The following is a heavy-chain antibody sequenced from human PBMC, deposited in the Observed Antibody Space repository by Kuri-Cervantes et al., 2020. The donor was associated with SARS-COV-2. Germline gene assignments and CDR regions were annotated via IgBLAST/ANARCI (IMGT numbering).Heavy chain of an antibody. CDR3: ARPPADYYYMDV. Sequence: ASVKVSCKASGYTFTGYYMHRVRQAPGQGLEWMGWINPNSGGTNYAQKFQGRVTMTRDTSISTAYMELSRLRSDDTAVYYCARPPADYYYMDVWGKGTTVTVSS. J-gene: IGHJ6*03. V-gene: IGHV1-2*02. CDR2: INPNSGGT. CDR1: GYTFTGYY.